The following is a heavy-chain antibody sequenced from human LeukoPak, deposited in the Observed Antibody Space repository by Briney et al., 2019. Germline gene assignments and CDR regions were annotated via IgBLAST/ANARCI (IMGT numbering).Heavy chain of an antibody. Sequence: GGSLRLSCAASGFSFGSYWMSWVRQAPGKGLEWVANIRQDGSEKYYVDSVKGRFTISRDNAKNSLYLQMNSLRAEDTAVYYCARSRTWGQGTLVTVSS. CDR3: ARSRT. J-gene: IGHJ5*02. V-gene: IGHV3-7*01. CDR1: GFSFGSYW. CDR2: IRQDGSEK.